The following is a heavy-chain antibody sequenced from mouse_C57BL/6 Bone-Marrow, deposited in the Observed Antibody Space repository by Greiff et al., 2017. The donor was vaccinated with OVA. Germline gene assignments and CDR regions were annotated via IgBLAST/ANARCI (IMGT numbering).Heavy chain of an antibody. CDR1: GFSLTSYA. D-gene: IGHD3-2*02. J-gene: IGHJ2*01. Sequence: VKLMESGPGLVAPSQSLSITCTVSGFSLTSYAISWVRQPPGKGLEWLGVIWTGGGTNYNSDLKSRLSIRKDNSKSQVFLKMNSLQTEDTARYYGARKAQATGYYFDYWGQGTTLTVSS. CDR2: IWTGGGT. CDR3: ARKAQATGYYFDY. V-gene: IGHV2-9-1*01.